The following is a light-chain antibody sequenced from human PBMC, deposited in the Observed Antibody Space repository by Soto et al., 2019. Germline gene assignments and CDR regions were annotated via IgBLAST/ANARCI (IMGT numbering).Light chain of an antibody. Sequence: EIVLTQSPGTLSLSPGERATLSCRARQSVISNYLAWYQQKPGQTPKFLIYRASTMPTGIPDRFSGSGSGTDFTLTISRLEAEDFAVYYCQQYGSSPLTFGGGTKVDIK. CDR2: RAS. J-gene: IGKJ4*01. V-gene: IGKV3-20*01. CDR3: QQYGSSPLT. CDR1: QSVISNY.